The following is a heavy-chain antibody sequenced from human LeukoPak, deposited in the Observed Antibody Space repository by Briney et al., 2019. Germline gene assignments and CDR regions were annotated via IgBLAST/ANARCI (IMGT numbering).Heavy chain of an antibody. CDR2: IYSGGST. V-gene: IGHV3-53*01. Sequence: PGGSLRLSCAASGFTFSSYSMNWVRQAPGKGLEWVSLIYSGGSTYYADSVKGRFTISRDNSKNPLYLQMNSLRAEDTAVYYCARYYYDSSGYPYYLDYWGQGTLVTVSS. CDR3: ARYYYDSSGYPYYLDY. D-gene: IGHD3-22*01. CDR1: GFTFSSYS. J-gene: IGHJ4*02.